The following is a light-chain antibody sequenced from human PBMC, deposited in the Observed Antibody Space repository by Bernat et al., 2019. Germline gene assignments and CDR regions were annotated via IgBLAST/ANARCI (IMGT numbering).Light chain of an antibody. V-gene: IGKV3-15*01. J-gene: IGKJ4*02. CDR3: QQYNNWPPR. CDR2: GAS. Sequence: EIVMTQSPATLSVSPGERATLSCRASQSVSSNLAWYQQKPGQAPMLLIYGASTRANGIPARFSGSGSGTEFTLTISSLQSEDFAVYYCQQYNNWPPRFGGGTKVEIK. CDR1: QSVSSN.